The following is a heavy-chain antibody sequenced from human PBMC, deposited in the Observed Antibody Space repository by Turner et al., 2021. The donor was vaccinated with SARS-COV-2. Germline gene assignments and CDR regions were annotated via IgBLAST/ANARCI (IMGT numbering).Heavy chain of an antibody. J-gene: IGHJ6*02. CDR3: ATEYVNIVATHRYYSYAMDV. D-gene: IGHD5-12*01. CDR2: IYYSGST. V-gene: IGHV4-39*01. Sequence: QLQLQESGPGLVKPSETLSLTCTVSGGSISSSGYYWGGIRQPPGNGLEWIGSIYYSGSTYYNPSLKSRVTISVDTSKNQFSLKLSSVTAADTAVYYCATEYVNIVATHRYYSYAMDVWGQGTTVTVSS. CDR1: GGSISSSGYY.